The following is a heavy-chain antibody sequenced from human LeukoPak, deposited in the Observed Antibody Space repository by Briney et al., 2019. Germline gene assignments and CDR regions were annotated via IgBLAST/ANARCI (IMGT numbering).Heavy chain of an antibody. CDR1: GITFSNHA. CDR3: AKGPRQQLVTRFDN. Sequence: GGSLRLSCAASGITFSNHAMSWVRQAPGKGLEWVSTISGSGGSTYYADSVKGRFTISRDNSKNTLYLQMSSLRADDTAVYYCAKGPRQQLVTRFDNWGQGTLGTVSS. J-gene: IGHJ4*02. D-gene: IGHD6-13*01. CDR2: ISGSGGST. V-gene: IGHV3-23*01.